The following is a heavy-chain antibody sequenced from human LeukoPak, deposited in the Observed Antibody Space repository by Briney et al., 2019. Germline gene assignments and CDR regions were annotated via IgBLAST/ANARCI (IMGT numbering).Heavy chain of an antibody. V-gene: IGHV4-39*07. CDR1: GGSISSSSYY. CDR3: ARGGYYGSGSYISIYYYYYGMDV. D-gene: IGHD3-10*01. CDR2: IYYSGST. J-gene: IGHJ6*02. Sequence: TSETLSLTCTVSGGSISSSSYYWGWIRQPPGKGLEWIGSIYYSGSTYYNPSLKSRVTMSVDTSKNQFSLKLSSVTAADTAVYYCARGGYYGSGSYISIYYYYYGMDVWGQGTTVTVSS.